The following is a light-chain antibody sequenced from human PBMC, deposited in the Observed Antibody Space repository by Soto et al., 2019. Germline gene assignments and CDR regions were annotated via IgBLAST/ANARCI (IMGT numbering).Light chain of an antibody. Sequence: DIQMTQSPSSLSASVGDRVTITCRASQSISQYLAWYQQKPGKAPKLLIYDASTLEDGIPSRFSGSGSGTKFTLTISSLQPADFATYYCQQYSSTSTFGQGTKLGIK. V-gene: IGKV1-5*01. J-gene: IGKJ2*01. CDR3: QQYSSTST. CDR1: QSISQY. CDR2: DAS.